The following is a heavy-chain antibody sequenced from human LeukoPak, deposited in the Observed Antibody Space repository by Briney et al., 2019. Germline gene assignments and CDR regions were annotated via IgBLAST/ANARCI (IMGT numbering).Heavy chain of an antibody. J-gene: IGHJ5*02. CDR2: IKQDGSEK. Sequence: GGSLRLSCAASGFTFSSYWMSWVRQAPGKGLEWVANIKQDGSEKYYVDSVKGRFTISRDNAKNSLYLQMNSLRAEDTAVYYCARDKNYDFNWFDPWGQGTLVTVSS. CDR1: GFTFSSYW. CDR3: ARDKNYDFNWFDP. V-gene: IGHV3-7*01. D-gene: IGHD3-22*01.